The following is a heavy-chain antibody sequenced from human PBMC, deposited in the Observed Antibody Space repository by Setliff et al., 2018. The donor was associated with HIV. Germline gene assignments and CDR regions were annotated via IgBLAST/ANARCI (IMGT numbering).Heavy chain of an antibody. D-gene: IGHD3-10*01. CDR2: MNPNSGVS. CDR3: ASGKGVRGVIITGGLDV. Sequence: ASVKVSCKASATFTNVDIHWLRRATGQGLEWMGWMNPNSGVSGYGQKFQGRITMTRDTSISTAYMELRSLTSEDTAVYYCASGKGVRGVIITGGLDVWGKGTTVTVSS. V-gene: IGHV1-8*01. CDR1: ATFTNVD. J-gene: IGHJ6*04.